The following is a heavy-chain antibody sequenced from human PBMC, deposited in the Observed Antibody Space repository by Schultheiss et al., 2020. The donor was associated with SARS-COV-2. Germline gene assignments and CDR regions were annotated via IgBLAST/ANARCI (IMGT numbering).Heavy chain of an antibody. J-gene: IGHJ5*02. Sequence: GESLKISCKGSGYSFASYWIAWVRQMPGKGLEWMGIIYTSDSDTRYSPSFQGQVTISAEKSINTAYLQWSSLNASDTAIYYCGRTTYGEISQCWFDPWGQGTLVTVSS. V-gene: IGHV5-51*01. CDR3: GRTTYGEISQCWFDP. CDR1: GYSFASYW. CDR2: IYTSDSDT. D-gene: IGHD3-10*01.